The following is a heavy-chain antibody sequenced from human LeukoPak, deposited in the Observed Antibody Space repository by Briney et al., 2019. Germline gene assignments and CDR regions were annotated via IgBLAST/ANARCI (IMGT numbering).Heavy chain of an antibody. D-gene: IGHD4-17*01. CDR2: IRSKAFGCTP. CDR3: TRNTVTGHFDY. J-gene: IGHJ4*02. Sequence: HSGRSLRLSCSASGFTFDDYAVSWFRQAPGKGLEWVGFIRSKAFGCTPEYAASVRGRFTISRDDSKSIAYLQMNSLNTEDTAGYYCTRNTVTGHFDYWSQGTLVTVSS. CDR1: GFTFDDYA. V-gene: IGHV3-49*03.